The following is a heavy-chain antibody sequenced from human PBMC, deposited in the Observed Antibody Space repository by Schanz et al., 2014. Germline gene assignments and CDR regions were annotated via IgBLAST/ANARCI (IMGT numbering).Heavy chain of an antibody. CDR3: TRDKQGSRSDDS. J-gene: IGHJ5*01. V-gene: IGHV3-23*01. CDR1: GFTFITYA. CDR2: ITTDGNT. D-gene: IGHD2-15*01. Sequence: VPLLQSGGSLVQPGGSLRLSCSASGFTFITYAMSWARQTPGKGLEWVSSITTDGNTYYRGSVKGRFIVSRDNSKNTLYLEMNRLRVDDTAVYYCTRDKQGSRSDDSWGQGTLVTVSS.